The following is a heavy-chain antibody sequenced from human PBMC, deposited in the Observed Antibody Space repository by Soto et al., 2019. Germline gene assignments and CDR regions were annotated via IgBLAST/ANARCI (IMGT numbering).Heavy chain of an antibody. J-gene: IGHJ4*02. V-gene: IGHV1-18*01. D-gene: IGHD2-15*01. CDR3: ARDCTGGSCFCIY. Sequence: QVQLVQSAAEVKKPGASVKVSCKASGYTLTNYAISWVRQAPGQGPEWMGWINTYNGNSNYAQKFQGRVTITTDTXTNTAYMELRSLTSDDTAVYYCARDCTGGSCFCIYWGQGTLVTVSS. CDR2: INTYNGNS. CDR1: GYTLTNYA.